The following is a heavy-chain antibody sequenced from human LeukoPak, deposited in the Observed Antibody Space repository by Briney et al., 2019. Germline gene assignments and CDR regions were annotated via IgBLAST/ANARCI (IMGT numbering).Heavy chain of an antibody. J-gene: IGHJ6*03. Sequence: SETLSLTCTVSGGSTSSYYWSWIRQPPGKGLEWIGYIYYSGSTNYNPSLKSRVTMSVDTSKNQFSLKLSSVTAADTAVYYCAREAMVRGVIRYYYYYMDVWGKGTTVTVSS. CDR3: AREAMVRGVIRYYYYYMDV. V-gene: IGHV4-59*12. CDR1: GGSTSSYY. CDR2: IYYSGST. D-gene: IGHD3-10*01.